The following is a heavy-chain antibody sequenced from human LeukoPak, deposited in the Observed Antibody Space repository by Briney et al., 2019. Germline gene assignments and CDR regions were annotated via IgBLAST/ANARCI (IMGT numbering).Heavy chain of an antibody. CDR3: ARDFERTVAIVNFCRWFDP. D-gene: IGHD2-8*02. CDR2: IYYSGST. CDR1: GGSIRSGDYY. J-gene: IGHJ5*02. V-gene: IGHV4-39*07. Sequence: PSGTLSLTCTVSGGSIRSGDYYWAWIRRPPGKGLEWIETIYYSGSTYYSSSLKSRATISIDTSKNQFSLRLSSVTAADTAVYYCARDFERTVAIVNFCRWFDPWGQGTLVTVSS.